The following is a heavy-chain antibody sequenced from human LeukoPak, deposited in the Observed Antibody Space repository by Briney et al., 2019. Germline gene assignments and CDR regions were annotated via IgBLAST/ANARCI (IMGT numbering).Heavy chain of an antibody. J-gene: IGHJ3*01. Sequence: PGESLRLSCAASGFSFSSYAMSWVRQAPGKGLDWVSLITADAGRTYYADSVKGRFTISRDNSKNTLYLQMSSLGVEDTAFYYCAKGKVNHDGAFDVWGQGTMVTVSS. CDR1: GFSFSSYA. D-gene: IGHD1-14*01. V-gene: IGHV3-23*01. CDR3: AKGKVNHDGAFDV. CDR2: ITADAGRT.